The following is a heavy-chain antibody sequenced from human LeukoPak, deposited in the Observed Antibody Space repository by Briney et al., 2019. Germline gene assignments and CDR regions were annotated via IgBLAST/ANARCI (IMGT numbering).Heavy chain of an antibody. D-gene: IGHD2-15*01. V-gene: IGHV3-11*01. CDR2: ICGSGSDL. Sequence: PGGSLRLSCIAYGFTFSDYYMNWVRQAPGRGLEGVSYICGSGSDLYYADSVKGRFTISRDNAKNSLYLQMNSLRAEDTAGYYCARSIGSYYTMDVWGQGTTVTVSS. CDR1: GFTFSDYY. CDR3: ARSIGSYYTMDV. J-gene: IGHJ6*02.